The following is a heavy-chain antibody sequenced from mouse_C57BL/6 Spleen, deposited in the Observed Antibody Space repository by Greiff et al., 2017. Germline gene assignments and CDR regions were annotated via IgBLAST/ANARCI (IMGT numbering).Heavy chain of an antibody. CDR2: ISYSGST. CDR1: GYSITSGYD. D-gene: IGHD2-2*01. V-gene: IGHV3-1*01. Sequence: EVQGVESGPGMVKPSQSLSLTCTVTGYSITSGYDWHWLRHFPGNKLEWMGYISYSGSTNYNPSLKSRISITHDTSKNHFFLKLNSVTTEDTATYYCARSMVTTGIDYWGQGTTLTVSS. J-gene: IGHJ2*01. CDR3: ARSMVTTGIDY.